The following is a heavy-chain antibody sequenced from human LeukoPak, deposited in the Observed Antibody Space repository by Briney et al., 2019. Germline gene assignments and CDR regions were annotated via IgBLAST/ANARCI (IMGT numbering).Heavy chain of an antibody. J-gene: IGHJ4*02. D-gene: IGHD5-12*01. CDR3: ARWPLGGTNSGYEFDY. CDR2: INPNSGGT. Sequence: GASVKVSCKASGYTFTSYGISWVRQAPGQGLEWMGWINPNSGGTNYAQKFQGRVTMTRDTSISTAYMELSRLRSDDTAVYYCARWPLGGTNSGYEFDYWGQGTLVTVSS. V-gene: IGHV1-2*02. CDR1: GYTFTSYG.